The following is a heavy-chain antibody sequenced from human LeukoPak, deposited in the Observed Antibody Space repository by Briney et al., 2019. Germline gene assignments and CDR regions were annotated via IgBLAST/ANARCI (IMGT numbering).Heavy chain of an antibody. J-gene: IGHJ4*02. Sequence: GSLRLSCAASGFTFSTYTMHWVRQAPGKGLEWIGEINHSGSTNYNPSLKSRVTISVDTSKNQFSLKLSSVTAADTAVYYCAGYPSGVAAPNWGQGTLVTVSS. CDR1: GFTFSTYT. D-gene: IGHD2-15*01. CDR2: INHSGST. CDR3: AGYPSGVAAPN. V-gene: IGHV4-34*08.